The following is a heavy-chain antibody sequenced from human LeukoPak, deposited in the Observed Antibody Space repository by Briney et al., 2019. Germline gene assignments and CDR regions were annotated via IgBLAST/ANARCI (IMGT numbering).Heavy chain of an antibody. CDR1: GFTFSDNY. CDR2: ISGNGGVI. D-gene: IGHD3-10*01. Sequence: GGSLRLSCAASGFTFSDNYMTWVRQAPGKGLEWLSYISGNGGVIQYADSVKGRFTISRDNAKNMLYLQMNSLRADDTAVYYCVRVVLYGSGSLLWGQGTLVTVSS. CDR3: VRVVLYGSGSLL. V-gene: IGHV3-11*04. J-gene: IGHJ4*02.